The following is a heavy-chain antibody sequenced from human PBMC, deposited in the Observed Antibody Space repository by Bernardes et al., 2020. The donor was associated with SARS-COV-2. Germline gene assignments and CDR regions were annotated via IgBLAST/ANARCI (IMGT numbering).Heavy chain of an antibody. D-gene: IGHD3-22*01. V-gene: IGHV3-74*01. CDR1: GFTFSSYW. Sequence: VGSLRLSCAASGFTFSSYWMHWVRQAPGKGLVWVSRINSDGSSTSYADSVKGRFTISRDNAKNTLYLQMNSLRAEDTAVYYCARVGYYYDSSGYYPLGYYYGMDVWGQGTTVTVSS. J-gene: IGHJ6*02. CDR3: ARVGYYYDSSGYYPLGYYYGMDV. CDR2: INSDGSST.